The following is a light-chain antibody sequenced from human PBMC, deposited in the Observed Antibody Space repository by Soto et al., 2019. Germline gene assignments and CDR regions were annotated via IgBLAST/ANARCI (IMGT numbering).Light chain of an antibody. CDR1: QSISTY. V-gene: IGKV1-39*01. J-gene: IGKJ1*01. CDR3: QQSYSAPPWT. Sequence: DIQMTQYPSSLSASVGDRVTISCRASQSISTYLNWYQQKPGKAPRLLIYAASTVQTGVPPRFSGSGSGTDFTLTISSLRLDDIATYFCQQSYSAPPWTFGQGTKVDIK. CDR2: AAS.